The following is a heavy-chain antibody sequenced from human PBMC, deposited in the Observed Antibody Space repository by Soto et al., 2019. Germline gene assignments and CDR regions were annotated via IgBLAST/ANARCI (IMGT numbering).Heavy chain of an antibody. V-gene: IGHV3-23*01. J-gene: IGHJ6*03. CDR3: AKFRGPSYSYYSMDV. CDR2: ISGSGRTT. D-gene: IGHD3-16*01. Sequence: EVQLLESGGGLVQPGGSLRLSCAASGFTFGSYAMNWLRQAPGRGLECVSFISGSGRTTYYADSVKGRFTVSRDNSQNTLYLQMNSLRAEDTALYYCAKFRGPSYSYYSMDVWGKGTTVTVSS. CDR1: GFTFGSYA.